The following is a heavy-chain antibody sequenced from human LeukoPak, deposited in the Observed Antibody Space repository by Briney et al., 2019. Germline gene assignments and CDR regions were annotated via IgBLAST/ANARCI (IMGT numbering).Heavy chain of an antibody. CDR2: MNPNSGDT. Sequence: GASVKVSCKASGYIFTSYDINWVRQATGQGLEWMGWMNPNSGDTGYAQKFQGRVTMTRNTSIRTAYMELSSLRSEDTAVYYCARALTQYYDSSAAAGYWGQGTLVTVSS. CDR3: ARALTQYYDSSAAAGY. J-gene: IGHJ4*02. D-gene: IGHD3-22*01. CDR1: GYIFTSYD. V-gene: IGHV1-8*01.